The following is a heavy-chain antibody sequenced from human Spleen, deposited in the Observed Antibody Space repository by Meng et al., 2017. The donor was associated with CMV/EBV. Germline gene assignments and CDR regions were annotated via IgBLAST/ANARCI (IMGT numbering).Heavy chain of an antibody. CDR2: INPNSGGT. D-gene: IGHD2-2*01. J-gene: IGHJ5*02. CDR1: GYTFTAHY. V-gene: IGHV1-2*02. CDR3: ARYCSSTSCPHNWFDP. Sequence: ASVKVSCKASGYTFTAHYFHWARQAPGQGLEWMGWINPNSGGTNYAQKFQGRVTTTRDTSISTAYMELSRLRSDDTAVYYCARYCSSTSCPHNWFDPWGQGTLVTVSS.